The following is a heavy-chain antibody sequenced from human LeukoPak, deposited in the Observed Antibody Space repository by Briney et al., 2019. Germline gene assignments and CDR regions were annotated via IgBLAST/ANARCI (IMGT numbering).Heavy chain of an antibody. V-gene: IGHV4-59*01. D-gene: IGHD1-1*01. J-gene: IGHJ4*02. CDR1: GGSISSYY. CDR3: ARGRVQLEEFYYFDY. CDR2: IYYSGST. Sequence: SETLSLTCTVSGGSISSYYWSWIRQPPGKGLEWIGYIYYSGSTNYNPSLKSRVTISVDTSKNQFSLKLSSVTAADTAVYYCARGRVQLEEFYYFDYWGQGTLVTVSS.